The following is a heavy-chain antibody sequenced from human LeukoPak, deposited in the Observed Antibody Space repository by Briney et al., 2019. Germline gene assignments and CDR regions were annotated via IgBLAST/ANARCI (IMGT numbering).Heavy chain of an antibody. CDR2: ISGSGGGT. Sequence: GGSLRLSCAASGFTFSSQAMSWVRQAPGRGLEWVSAISGSGGGTYYSDSVRGRFTVSRDNSMNTLYLQMDSLRAEDTAVYYCAKYRCSANICCPRGHYFYGMDVWGQGTTVTVSS. CDR1: GFTFSSQA. J-gene: IGHJ6*02. V-gene: IGHV3-23*01. D-gene: IGHD2-15*01. CDR3: AKYRCSANICCPRGHYFYGMDV.